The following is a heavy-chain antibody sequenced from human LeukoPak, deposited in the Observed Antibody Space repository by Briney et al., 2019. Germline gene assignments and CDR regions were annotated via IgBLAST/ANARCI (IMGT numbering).Heavy chain of an antibody. CDR1: GFTFSSYA. Sequence: PGGSLRLSCAASGFTFSSYAMSWVRQAPGKGLEWVSAISGSGGSTYYADSVKGRFTISRDNSKNTLYLQMNSLRAEDTAVYYCAREGYSSGWYANYFDYWGQGTLVTVSS. D-gene: IGHD6-19*01. CDR2: ISGSGGST. V-gene: IGHV3-23*01. J-gene: IGHJ4*02. CDR3: AREGYSSGWYANYFDY.